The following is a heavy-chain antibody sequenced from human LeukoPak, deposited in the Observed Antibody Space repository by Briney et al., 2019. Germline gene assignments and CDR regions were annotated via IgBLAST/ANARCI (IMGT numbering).Heavy chain of an antibody. Sequence: PSQTLSLTCTVSGGSISSGGYYWSWIRQHPGKGLEWIGYIYYSGSTNYNPSLKSRVTISVDTSKNQFSLKLSSVTAADTAVYYCASLSVTHRRFDYWGQGTLVTVSS. CDR2: IYYSGST. D-gene: IGHD4-17*01. CDR1: GGSISSGGYY. CDR3: ASLSVTHRRFDY. J-gene: IGHJ4*02. V-gene: IGHV4-31*03.